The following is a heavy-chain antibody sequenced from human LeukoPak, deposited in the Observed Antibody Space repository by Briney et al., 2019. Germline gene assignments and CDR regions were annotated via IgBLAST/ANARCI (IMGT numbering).Heavy chain of an antibody. CDR1: GGSISSSSYY. Sequence: SETLSLTCTVSGGSISSSSYYWGWIRQPPGKGLEWIGSIYYSGSTYYNPSLKSRVTISVDTSKNQFSLKLSSVTAADTAVYYRARHSLGRWLLKFDYWGQGTLVTVSS. CDR2: IYYSGST. V-gene: IGHV4-39*01. J-gene: IGHJ4*02. CDR3: ARHSLGRWLLKFDY. D-gene: IGHD5-24*01.